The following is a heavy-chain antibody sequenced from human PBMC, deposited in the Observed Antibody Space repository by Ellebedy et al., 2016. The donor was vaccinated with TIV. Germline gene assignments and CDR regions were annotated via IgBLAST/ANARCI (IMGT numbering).Heavy chain of an antibody. CDR3: ARLGGQQLSRCYFDY. D-gene: IGHD6-13*01. J-gene: IGHJ4*02. V-gene: IGHV4-39*01. CDR1: GFIFSSYI. Sequence: MPGGSLRLSCAASGFIFSSYIMNWVRQPPGKGLEWIGSIYYSGSTYYNPSLKSRVTISVDTSKNQFSLKLSSVTAADTAVYYCARLGGQQLSRCYFDYWGQGTLVTVSS. CDR2: IYYSGST.